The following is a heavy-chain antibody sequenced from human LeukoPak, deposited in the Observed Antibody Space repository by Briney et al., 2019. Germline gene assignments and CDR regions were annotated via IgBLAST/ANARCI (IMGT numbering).Heavy chain of an antibody. V-gene: IGHV4-61*02. CDR3: AGLGYQDV. CDR1: DGSISSGSYY. CDR2: IYTSGST. D-gene: IGHD3/OR15-3a*01. J-gene: IGHJ6*04. Sequence: PSETLSLTCTVSDGSISSGSYYWSWIRQPAGKGLEWIGRIYTSGSTNYNPPLKSRVTISVDTSKNQFSLKLSSVTAADTAVYYCAGLGYQDVWGKGTTVTVSS.